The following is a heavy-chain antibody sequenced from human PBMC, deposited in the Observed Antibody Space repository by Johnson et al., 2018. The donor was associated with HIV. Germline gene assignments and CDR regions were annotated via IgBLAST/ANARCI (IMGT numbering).Heavy chain of an antibody. CDR1: GFTFDDYG. CDR2: INWNGGST. J-gene: IGHJ3*02. CDR3: ARVDQILDYYDSRAAFDI. D-gene: IGHD3-22*01. Sequence: EVQLVESGGGLVQPGGSLRLSCAASGFTFDDYGMSWVRQAPGKGLEWVSGINWNGGSTGYADSVKGRFTISRDNAKKLLYLQMNSLRAEDTAVYYCARVDQILDYYDSRAAFDIWGHGTMVTVSS. V-gene: IGHV3-20*04.